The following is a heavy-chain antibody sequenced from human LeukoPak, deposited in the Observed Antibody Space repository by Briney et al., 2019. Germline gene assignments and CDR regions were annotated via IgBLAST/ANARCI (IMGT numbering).Heavy chain of an antibody. D-gene: IGHD3-9*01. Sequence: ASVKVSCKASGYTFTGYYIHWVRQAPGQGLEWMGWINPNSGDTNYAQKFQGRVTMTRDTSISTAYMELSRLRSDDTAVYYCARDPGDVLRYFDWSRMFDYWGQGTLVTVSS. J-gene: IGHJ4*02. CDR2: INPNSGDT. V-gene: IGHV1-2*02. CDR1: GYTFTGYY. CDR3: ARDPGDVLRYFDWSRMFDY.